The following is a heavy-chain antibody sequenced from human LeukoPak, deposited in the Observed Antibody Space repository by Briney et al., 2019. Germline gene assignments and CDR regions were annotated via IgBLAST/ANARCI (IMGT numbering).Heavy chain of an antibody. J-gene: IGHJ6*03. Sequence: ASVKVSCKASGYTFTGYYMHWVRQAPGQGLEWMGIINPSGGSTSYAQKFQGRVTMTRDMSTSTVYMELSSLRSEDTAVYYCARAPIPCSGGSCYFQSSYYYYMDVWGKGTTVTVSS. CDR2: INPSGGST. CDR1: GYTFTGYY. D-gene: IGHD2-15*01. CDR3: ARAPIPCSGGSCYFQSSYYYYMDV. V-gene: IGHV1-46*01.